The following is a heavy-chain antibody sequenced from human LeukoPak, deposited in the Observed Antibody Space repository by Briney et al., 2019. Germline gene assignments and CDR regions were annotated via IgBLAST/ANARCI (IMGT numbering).Heavy chain of an antibody. CDR1: EFTFSSYS. CDR2: IYSSGDA. CDR3: ATGYYFGSGSYGYLDY. J-gene: IGHJ4*02. V-gene: IGHV3-53*01. D-gene: IGHD3-10*01. Sequence: GGSLRLSCAGSEFTFSSYSMNWVRQTPGKGLQWVALIYSSGDAYTPDSVKGRFTISRDDSENTLYLQMDSLRADDTAVYYCATGYYFGSGSYGYLDYWGQGTLVTVSS.